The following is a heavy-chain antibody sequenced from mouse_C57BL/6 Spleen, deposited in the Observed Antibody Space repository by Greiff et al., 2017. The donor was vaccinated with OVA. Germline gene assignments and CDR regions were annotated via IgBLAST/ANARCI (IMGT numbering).Heavy chain of an antibody. CDR3: ARGGNYYGDYFDY. CDR2: INPYNGGT. V-gene: IGHV1-19*01. D-gene: IGHD1-1*01. J-gene: IGHJ2*01. Sequence: VQLQQSGPVLVKPGASVKMSCKASGYTFTDYYMNWVKQSHGKSLEWIGVINPYNGGTSYNQKFKGKATLTVDKSSSTAYMELNSLTSEDSAVYYCARGGNYYGDYFDYWGQGTTLTVSS. CDR1: GYTFTDYY.